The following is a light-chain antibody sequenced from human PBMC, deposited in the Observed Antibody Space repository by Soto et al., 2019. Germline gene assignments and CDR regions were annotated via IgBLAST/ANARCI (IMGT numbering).Light chain of an antibody. CDR1: QTVHSSF. CDR3: QQHGGSPPYT. Sequence: EVVLTQSPGTLSLSPGDRATVSCRASQTVHSSFFAWYQQKGGQAPRLTIFGTSNRAAGIPDRFSGHGSGTDFTLTIDGLEPEDFAMYFCQQHGGSPPYTFGRGTRVEI. J-gene: IGKJ2*01. CDR2: GTS. V-gene: IGKV3-20*01.